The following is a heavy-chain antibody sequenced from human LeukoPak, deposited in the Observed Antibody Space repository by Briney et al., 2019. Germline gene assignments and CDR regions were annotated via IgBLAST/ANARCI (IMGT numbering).Heavy chain of an antibody. CDR1: GYSISSGYY. CDR3: ARGMATTDAFDI. CDR2: IYHSGST. Sequence: SETLSLTCTVSGYSISSGYYWGWIRHPPGKGLEWIGSIYHSGSTYYNPSLKSRVTISVDTSKNQFSLKLSSVTAADTAVYYCARGMATTDAFDIWGQGTMVTVSS. J-gene: IGHJ3*02. V-gene: IGHV4-38-2*02. D-gene: IGHD5-24*01.